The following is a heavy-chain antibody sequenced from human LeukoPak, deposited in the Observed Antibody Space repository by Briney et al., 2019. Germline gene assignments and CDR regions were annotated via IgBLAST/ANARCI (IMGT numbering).Heavy chain of an antibody. J-gene: IGHJ5*02. D-gene: IGHD3-22*01. V-gene: IGHV3-53*01. CDR2: IYSGGST. CDR1: GFTVSSNY. CDR3: ARGNYDSSGYYYWFDP. Sequence: PGGSLTLSCAASGFTVSSNYMSWVRQAPGEGLEWVSVIYSGGSTYYADSVKGRFTISIDNSKNTLYLQMNSLRAEDTAVYYCARGNYDSSGYYYWFDPWGQGTLVTVSS.